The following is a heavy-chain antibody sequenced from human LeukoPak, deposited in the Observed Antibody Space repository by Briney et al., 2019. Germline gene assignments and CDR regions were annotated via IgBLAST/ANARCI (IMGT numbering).Heavy chain of an antibody. J-gene: IGHJ4*02. Sequence: SETLSLTCTVPGGSISSSSYYWGWIRQPPGKGLEWIGSIYYSGSTYYNPSLKSRVTISVDTSKNQFSLKLSSVTAADTAVYYCARQEVAAAGTWGQGTLITVSS. D-gene: IGHD6-13*01. V-gene: IGHV4-39*01. CDR1: GGSISSSSYY. CDR2: IYYSGST. CDR3: ARQEVAAAGT.